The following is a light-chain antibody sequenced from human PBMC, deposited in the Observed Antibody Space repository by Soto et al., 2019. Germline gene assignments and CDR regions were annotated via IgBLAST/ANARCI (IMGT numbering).Light chain of an antibody. CDR3: QQRGNWPPT. CDR1: QSVSRY. CDR2: DAS. Sequence: EIVLTQSPATLSLSPGERATLSCRASQSVSRYLAWYQQKPGQAPRLLIHDASNRATGIPARFSGSGSGTDFTLTISSLEPEDFAVYYCQQRGNWPPTFGGGTKVEIK. V-gene: IGKV3-11*01. J-gene: IGKJ4*01.